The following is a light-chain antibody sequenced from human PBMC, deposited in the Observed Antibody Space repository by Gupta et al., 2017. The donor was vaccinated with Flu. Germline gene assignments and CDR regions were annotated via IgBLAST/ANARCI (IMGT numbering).Light chain of an antibody. CDR2: KAS. Sequence: GDRVTRSCRASQTISTWLAWYQQKPGKAPTLLIYKASTLESGVPSRFSGSGYGTEFTLTISSLQPDDFATYYCQQYNSYPFTFGQGTRLEI. CDR3: QQYNSYPFT. CDR1: QTISTW. J-gene: IGKJ5*01. V-gene: IGKV1-5*03.